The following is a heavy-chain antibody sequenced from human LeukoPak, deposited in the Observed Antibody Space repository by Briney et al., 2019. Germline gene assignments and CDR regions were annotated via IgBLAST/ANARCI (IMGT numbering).Heavy chain of an antibody. CDR2: ISYDGSNK. D-gene: IGHD5-12*01. Sequence: GGSLRLSCAASGFTFSSYAMHWVRQAPGKGLEWVAVISYDGSNKYYADSVEGRFTISRDNSKNTLYLQMNSLRAEDTAVYYCARVYSGYDPFDYWGQGTLVTVSS. CDR3: ARVYSGYDPFDY. V-gene: IGHV3-30*04. CDR1: GFTFSSYA. J-gene: IGHJ4*02.